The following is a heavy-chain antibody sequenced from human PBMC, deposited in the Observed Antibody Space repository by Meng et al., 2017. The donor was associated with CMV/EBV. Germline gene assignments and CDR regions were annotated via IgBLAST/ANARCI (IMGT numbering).Heavy chain of an antibody. CDR1: GGTFSSYA. CDR3: ARQWTSPILTGYYGVPYYSYGMDV. Sequence: SVKVSCKASGGTFSSYAISWVRQAPGQGLEWMGGIIPIFGTANYAQKFQGRVTINTDESTSTAYMELSSLRSEDTAVYYCARQWTSPILTGYYGVPYYSYGMDVWGQGTTVTVSS. J-gene: IGHJ6*02. D-gene: IGHD3-9*01. CDR2: IIPIFGTA. V-gene: IGHV1-69*05.